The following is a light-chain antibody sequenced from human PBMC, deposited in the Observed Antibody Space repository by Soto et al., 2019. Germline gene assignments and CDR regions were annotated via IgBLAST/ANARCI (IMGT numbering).Light chain of an antibody. Sequence: QCVLTQPASVSGSPGQSITISCSGTSSDVGTYNLIGCYQQYPGKAPRLIIYAVTKRPSGVSNRSSGSQSGNTASLTISGLKPEDAADYYCCSYAGSSSSIFGTGTKVTVL. CDR3: CSYAGSSSSI. CDR1: SSDVGTYNL. CDR2: AVT. V-gene: IGLV2-23*02. J-gene: IGLJ1*01.